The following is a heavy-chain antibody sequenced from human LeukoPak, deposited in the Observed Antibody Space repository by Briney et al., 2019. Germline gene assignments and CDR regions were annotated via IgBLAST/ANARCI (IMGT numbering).Heavy chain of an antibody. CDR2: ISYDGSNK. D-gene: IGHD4-11*01. V-gene: IGHV3-30*03. CDR1: GFTFSSYG. CDR3: ASDETTSGVGH. J-gene: IGHJ4*02. Sequence: GGSLRLSCAASGFTFSSYGMHWVRQAPGKGLEWVAVISYDGSNKYYADSVKGRFTISRDNSKNTLYLQMNSLRDEDTAVYYCASDETTSGVGHWGQGTLVTVSS.